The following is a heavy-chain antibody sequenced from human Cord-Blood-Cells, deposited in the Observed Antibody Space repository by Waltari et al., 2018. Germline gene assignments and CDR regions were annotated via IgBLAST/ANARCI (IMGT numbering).Heavy chain of an antibody. D-gene: IGHD3-3*01. CDR3: ARRADDFWSGYYFDY. CDR2: IYYSGST. V-gene: IGHV4-39*01. CDR1: GGSISSSSYY. Sequence: QLQLQESGPGLVKPSETLSLTCTVSGGSISSSSYYWGWLRQPPGKGLEWIGSIYYSGSTYYNPSLKSRVTISVDTSKNQFSLKLSSVTAADTAVYYCARRADDFWSGYYFDYWGQGTLVTVSS. J-gene: IGHJ4*02.